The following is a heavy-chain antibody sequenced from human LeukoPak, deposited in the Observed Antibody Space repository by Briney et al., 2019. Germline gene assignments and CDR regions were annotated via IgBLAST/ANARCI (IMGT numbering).Heavy chain of an antibody. V-gene: IGHV4-4*07. J-gene: IGHJ5*02. Sequence: SETLSLTCTVSGGSISSYYWSWIRQPAGKGLEWIGRIYTSGSTNYNPSLKSRVTISVDKSKNQFSLKLSSVTAADTAVYYCARGTTYYYGSGSYLNWFDPWGRGTLVTVSS. CDR2: IYTSGST. D-gene: IGHD3-10*01. CDR3: ARGTTYYYGSGSYLNWFDP. CDR1: GGSISSYY.